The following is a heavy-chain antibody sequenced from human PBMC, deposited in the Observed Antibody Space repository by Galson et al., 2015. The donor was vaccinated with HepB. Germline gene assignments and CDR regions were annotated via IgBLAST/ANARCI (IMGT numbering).Heavy chain of an antibody. V-gene: IGHV3-30*18. CDR3: AKGGEFPMLFVYGMDL. CDR2: ISFGGSNK. J-gene: IGHJ6*02. Sequence: SLRLSCAASGFTFSRYGMHWVRQAPGKGLEWVSVISFGGSNKYYADSVKGRFTISRDNSKNTLYLQMNSLRAEDTALSYCAKGGEFPMLFVYGMDLWGQGTTVTVSS. CDR1: GFTFSRYG. D-gene: IGHD2-21*01.